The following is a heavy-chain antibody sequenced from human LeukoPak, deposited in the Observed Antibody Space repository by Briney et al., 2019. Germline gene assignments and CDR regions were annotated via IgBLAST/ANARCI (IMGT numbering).Heavy chain of an antibody. V-gene: IGHV3-33*01. J-gene: IGHJ4*02. CDR3: ARRSSTVTHDTYYFDY. D-gene: IGHD4-17*01. CDR1: GXTFSSYG. Sequence: GRSLRLSCAASGXTFSSYGMHWVRQAPGKGLEWVALIWYDGTNKYYTDSVKGRFTISRDNSKNTLYLQMNSLRAEDTAVYYCARRSSTVTHDTYYFDYWGQGTLVTVSS. CDR2: IWYDGTNK.